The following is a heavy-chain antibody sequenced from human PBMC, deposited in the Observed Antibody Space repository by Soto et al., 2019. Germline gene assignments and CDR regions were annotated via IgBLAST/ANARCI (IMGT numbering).Heavy chain of an antibody. CDR2: ISSSGSTI. Sequence: EVQLVESGGGLVQPGGSLRLSRAASGFTFSSYEMNWVRQAPGKGLEWVSYISSSGSTIYYADSVKGRFTISRDNAKNSLYLQMNSLRAEDTAVYYCARDRLGYYYYGMDVWGQGTTVTVSS. V-gene: IGHV3-48*03. J-gene: IGHJ6*02. CDR3: ARDRLGYYYYGMDV. CDR1: GFTFSSYE. D-gene: IGHD7-27*01.